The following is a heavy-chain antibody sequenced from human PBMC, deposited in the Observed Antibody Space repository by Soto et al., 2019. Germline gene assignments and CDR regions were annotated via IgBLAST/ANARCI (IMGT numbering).Heavy chain of an antibody. D-gene: IGHD5-18*01. CDR2: INPSGGTT. CDR1: GYTFYTYY. CDR3: ARGDVDTTMLFDY. Sequence: VQLVQSGAEVKKPGASVTISCKASGYTFYTYYIHWVRQAPGQGLEWMGIINPSGGTTDYAQKFKGRVTVTRDTSASTVFMYVSGLRSADTAVYYCARGDVDTTMLFDYWGQGTLVTVSS. V-gene: IGHV1-46*02. J-gene: IGHJ4*02.